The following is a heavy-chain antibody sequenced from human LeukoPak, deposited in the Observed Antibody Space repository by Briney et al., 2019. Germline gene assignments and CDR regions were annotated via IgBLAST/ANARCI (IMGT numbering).Heavy chain of an antibody. CDR2: IYPGDSDP. V-gene: IGHV5-51*01. Sequence: GASLQISCKGSGYTFTTYWIGWVRQMPGKGLEWVGIIYPGDSDPRYSPSFQGQVTISADKSISTAYLQWSSLKASDSAMYYCARHGLGSSWFGFDYWGQGTLVTVSS. D-gene: IGHD6-13*01. CDR3: ARHGLGSSWFGFDY. J-gene: IGHJ4*02. CDR1: GYTFTTYW.